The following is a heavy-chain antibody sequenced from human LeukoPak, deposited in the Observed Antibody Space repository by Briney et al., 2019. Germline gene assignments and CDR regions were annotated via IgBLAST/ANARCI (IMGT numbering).Heavy chain of an antibody. CDR2: ISGGGGST. J-gene: IGHJ6*03. CDR3: AKVRGTYYYMDV. Sequence: SGVSLRLCCRASEFNFRSFAMNWVRQAQGKGLEWVSTISGGGGSTYYADSVKGRFAISRDNLNNTLYLQMDSLRADDTAVYYCAKVRGTYYYMDVWGKGTTVTVSS. V-gene: IGHV3-23*01. CDR1: EFNFRSFA.